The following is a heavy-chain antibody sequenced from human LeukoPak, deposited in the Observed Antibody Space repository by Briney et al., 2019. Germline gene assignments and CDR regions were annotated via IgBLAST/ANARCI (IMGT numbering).Heavy chain of an antibody. CDR2: ISYSGST. Sequence: PSETLSLTCSVSGGSITVYYWNWIRQCPGKGLEWIGSISYSGSTNYNPSLKSRVTISIDTSKNRFSLKVSSVIAADTAMYYCARGGSRSYTSSTLDYWGQGTLVTVSS. D-gene: IGHD6-6*01. CDR1: GGSITVYY. V-gene: IGHV4-59*12. CDR3: ARGGSRSYTSSTLDY. J-gene: IGHJ4*02.